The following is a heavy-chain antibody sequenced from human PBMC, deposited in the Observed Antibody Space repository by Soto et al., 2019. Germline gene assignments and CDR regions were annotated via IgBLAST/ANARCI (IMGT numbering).Heavy chain of an antibody. CDR2: IWYDGSNK. V-gene: IGHV3-33*01. CDR1: GFTFSSYG. J-gene: IGHJ6*02. Sequence: QVQLVESGGGVVQPGRSLRLSCAASGFTFSSYGMHWVRQAPGKGLEWVAVIWYDGSNKYYADSVKGRFTISRDNSKNTLYLQMNRLRAEDTAVYYCARSQYYDFWSGFPDYYYYYGMDVWGQGTTVTVSS. CDR3: ARSQYYDFWSGFPDYYYYYGMDV. D-gene: IGHD3-3*01.